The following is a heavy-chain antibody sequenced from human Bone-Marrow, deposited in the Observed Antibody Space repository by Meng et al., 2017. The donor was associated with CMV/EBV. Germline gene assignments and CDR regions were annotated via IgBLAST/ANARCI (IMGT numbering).Heavy chain of an antibody. Sequence: GESLKISCAASGFTFSSYWMSWVRQAPGKGLEWVANIKQDGSEKYYVDSVKGRFTISRDNAKNSLYLQMNSLRAEDTAVYYCARASGRGADYYYYGMDVWGQGTTVTVSS. CDR3: ARASGRGADYYYYGMDV. CDR2: IKQDGSEK. D-gene: IGHD3-10*01. J-gene: IGHJ6*02. V-gene: IGHV3-7*03. CDR1: GFTFSSYW.